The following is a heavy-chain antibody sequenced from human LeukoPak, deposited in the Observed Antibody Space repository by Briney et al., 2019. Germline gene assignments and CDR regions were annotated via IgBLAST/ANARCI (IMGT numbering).Heavy chain of an antibody. Sequence: PGGSLRLSCAASGFTVSSNYMSWVRQAPGKGLVWVSRINSDGSSTSYADSVKGRFTISRDNAKNTLYLQMNSLRAEDTAVYYCARAYYYYDSSGYYPPNYYYYGMDVWGQGTTVTVSS. J-gene: IGHJ6*02. V-gene: IGHV3-74*01. CDR1: GFTVSSNY. D-gene: IGHD3-22*01. CDR2: INSDGSST. CDR3: ARAYYYYDSSGYYPPNYYYYGMDV.